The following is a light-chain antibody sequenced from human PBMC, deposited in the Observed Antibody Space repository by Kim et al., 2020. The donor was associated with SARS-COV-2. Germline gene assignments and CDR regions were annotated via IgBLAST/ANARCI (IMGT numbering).Light chain of an antibody. CDR3: QAWDFNRV. CDR1: NLGEKY. J-gene: IGLJ3*02. Sequence: VSVSREQTATFTCSGDNLGEKYICRYQQKAVQDPVLVIYQNYKRPSGIPERFSGSNSGNTATLTISGTQAMDEADYYCQAWDFNRVFGRGTRLTVL. CDR2: QNY. V-gene: IGLV3-1*01.